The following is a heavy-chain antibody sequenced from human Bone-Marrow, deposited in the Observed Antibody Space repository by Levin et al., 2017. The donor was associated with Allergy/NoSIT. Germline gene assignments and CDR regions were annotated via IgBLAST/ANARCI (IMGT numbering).Heavy chain of an antibody. CDR2: ISGYNGNT. CDR3: EREDYSGGWYSW. D-gene: IGHD6-19*01. V-gene: IGHV1-18*01. Sequence: ASVKVSCKASGYSFTSYGISWVRQAPGQGLEWMGWISGYNGNTNYAQKFRGRVTMTTDTSTTTAYMELGSLRYDDTAVYYCEREDYSGGWYSWWGQGTLVTVSS. CDR1: GYSFTSYG. J-gene: IGHJ4*02.